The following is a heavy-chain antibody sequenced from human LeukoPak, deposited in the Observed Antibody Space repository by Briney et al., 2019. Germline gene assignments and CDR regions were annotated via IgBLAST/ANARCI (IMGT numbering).Heavy chain of an antibody. CDR2: IYTSGTP. CDR3: ATEEIDAYDI. V-gene: IGHV4-4*07. CDR1: GGSISGDY. D-gene: IGHD5-24*01. J-gene: IGHJ3*02. Sequence: SETLSLTCSVSGGSISGDYWSWVRQPAGKGLEWIGRIYTSGTPNYNPSFKSRVSMSVDTSKNHFSLNLRSVTAADTAVYYCATEEIDAYDIWGQGTLVTVSS.